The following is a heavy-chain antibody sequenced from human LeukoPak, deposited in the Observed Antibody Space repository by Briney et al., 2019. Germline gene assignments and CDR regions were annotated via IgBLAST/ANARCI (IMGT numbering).Heavy chain of an antibody. CDR2: IYTSGST. V-gene: IGHV4-4*07. D-gene: IGHD3-22*01. CDR3: ARAYYDTSGYPGWYFDL. Sequence: SETLSLTCTVSGGXISSYYCSWIRQPAGKGLKWIGRIYTSGSTNYNPSLKSRVTMSVDTSKDQFSLKLTSVTAADTAVYYCARAYYDTSGYPGWYFDLWGRGTLVTVSS. CDR1: GGXISSYY. J-gene: IGHJ2*01.